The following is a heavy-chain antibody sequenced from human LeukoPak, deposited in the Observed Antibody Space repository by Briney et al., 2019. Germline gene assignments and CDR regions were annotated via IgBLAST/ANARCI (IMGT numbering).Heavy chain of an antibody. CDR3: ARGTYYYDTYGMDV. CDR1: GGSFSGYY. D-gene: IGHD3-22*01. V-gene: IGHV4-34*01. J-gene: IGHJ6*02. Sequence: PSETLSLTCAVYGGSFSGYYWSWIRQPPEKGLEWIGEIKHSGSTYYNPSLKSRVTMSVDTSKNQFSLKLNSVTAADTAVYYCARGTYYYDTYGMDVWGQGTTVTVSS. CDR2: IKHSGST.